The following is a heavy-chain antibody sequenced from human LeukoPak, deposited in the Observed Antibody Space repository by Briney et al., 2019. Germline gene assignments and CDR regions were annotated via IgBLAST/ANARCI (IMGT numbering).Heavy chain of an antibody. J-gene: IGHJ6*03. CDR1: GFTFSSYE. CDR3: ARGVPKTSYYYYYMGV. CDR2: ISSSGSTI. D-gene: IGHD4-11*01. Sequence: GGSLRLSCAASGFTFSSYEMNWVRQAPGKGLEWVSYISSSGSTIYYADSVKGRFTISRDNAKNSLYLQMNSLRAEDTAVYYCARGVPKTSYYYYYMGVWGKGTTVTVSS. V-gene: IGHV3-48*03.